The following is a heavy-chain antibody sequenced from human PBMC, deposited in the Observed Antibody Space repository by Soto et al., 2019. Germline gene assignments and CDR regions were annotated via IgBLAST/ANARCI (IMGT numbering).Heavy chain of an antibody. CDR2: ISWNSGSI. V-gene: IGHV3-9*01. Sequence: GGSLRLSCAASGFTFDDYAMHWVRQAPGKGLEWVSGISWNSGSIGYADSVKGRFTISRDNAKNSLYLQMNSLRAEDTALYYCAKDMGSIAAAGYDYWGQGTLVTVSS. CDR1: GFTFDDYA. CDR3: AKDMGSIAAAGYDY. J-gene: IGHJ4*02. D-gene: IGHD6-13*01.